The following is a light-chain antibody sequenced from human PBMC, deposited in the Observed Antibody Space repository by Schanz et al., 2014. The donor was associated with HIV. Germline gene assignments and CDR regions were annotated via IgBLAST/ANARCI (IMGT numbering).Light chain of an antibody. CDR1: QSVSSF. J-gene: IGKJ2*03. Sequence: EIVLTQSPGTLSLSPGERATLSCRASQSVSSFLAWYQQKPGQAPRLLIYDASNRAAGIPARFSGSGSGTDFTLTISSLEPEDSAVYYCQQYGRSTYTYSFGQGTKLEIK. CDR3: QQYGRSTYTYS. CDR2: DAS. V-gene: IGKV3-20*01.